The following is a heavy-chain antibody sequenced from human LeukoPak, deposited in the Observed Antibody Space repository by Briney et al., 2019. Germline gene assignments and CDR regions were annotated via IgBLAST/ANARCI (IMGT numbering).Heavy chain of an antibody. J-gene: IGHJ4*02. D-gene: IGHD3-22*01. CDR3: ASYDSSGYYDDY. CDR2: IIPNSGGT. Sequence: ASVKVSCKASGYTFTVYYIHWLRQAPGQGLEWMGWIIPNSGGTKYAQKFQDRVTMTRDTSISTAYMELSRLRSDDTAVYYCASYDSSGYYDDYWGQGTLVTVSS. CDR1: GYTFTVYY. V-gene: IGHV1-2*02.